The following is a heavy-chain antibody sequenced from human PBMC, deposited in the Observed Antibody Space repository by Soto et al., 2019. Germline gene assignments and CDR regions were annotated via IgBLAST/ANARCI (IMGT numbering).Heavy chain of an antibody. CDR3: VILRGDSWSDF. CDR1: GDSVSSNSAT. CDR2: TYYRSRWFN. J-gene: IGHJ4*02. V-gene: IGHV6-1*01. D-gene: IGHD6-13*01. Sequence: SQTLSLTCAISGDSVSSNSATWDWIRQSPSRGLEWLGRTYYRSRWFNDYAGSVKGRITINPDTSNNQFSLQLTSLSPDDTAVYYCVILRGDSWSDFRGTGTRVTRST.